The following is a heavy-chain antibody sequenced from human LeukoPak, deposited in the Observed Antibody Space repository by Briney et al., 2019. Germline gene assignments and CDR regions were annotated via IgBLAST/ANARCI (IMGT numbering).Heavy chain of an antibody. CDR1: GGTFSSYA. D-gene: IGHD3-3*01. CDR3: AREGPYYDFWSGYHNWFDP. J-gene: IGHJ5*02. CDR2: IIPIYGTA. V-gene: IGHV1-69*05. Sequence: SVKVSCKASGGTFSSYAISWVRQAPGQGLEWMGRIIPIYGTANYAQKFQGRVTITTDESTSTAYMELSSLRSEDTAVYYCAREGPYYDFWSGYHNWFDPWGQGTLVTVSS.